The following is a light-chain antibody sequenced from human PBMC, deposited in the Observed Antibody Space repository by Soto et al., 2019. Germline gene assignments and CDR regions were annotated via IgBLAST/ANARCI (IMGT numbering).Light chain of an antibody. CDR2: QAS. J-gene: IGKJ2*01. CDR3: QQYYTYPYT. V-gene: IGKV1-5*03. CDR1: HSISVW. Sequence: DIQMTQSPSTLSSSVGDRVTITCRASHSISVWLAWYQQKPGKAPKLLIYQASTLESGVPSRFSGRGSGTDFTLTISSLQPDDFATYYCQQYYTYPYTFGQGTKLESK.